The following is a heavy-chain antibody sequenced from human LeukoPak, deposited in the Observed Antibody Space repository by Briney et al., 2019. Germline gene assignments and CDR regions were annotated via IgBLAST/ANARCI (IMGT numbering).Heavy chain of an antibody. CDR2: INPNSGGT. D-gene: IGHD3-16*01. CDR1: GYTFTGYY. CDR3: ARDHDYEGLKGNY. J-gene: IGHJ4*02. V-gene: IGHV1-2*02. Sequence: ASVKVSCKASGYTFTGYYMHWVRQAPGQGLEWMGWINPNSGGTNYALKFLGRVTMTRDTSISTAYMELQSLRSEDTAVYYCARDHDYEGLKGNYWGRGTMVTVSS.